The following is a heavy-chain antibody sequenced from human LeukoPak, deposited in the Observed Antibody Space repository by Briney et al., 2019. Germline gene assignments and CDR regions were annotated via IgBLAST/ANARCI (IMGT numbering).Heavy chain of an antibody. D-gene: IGHD3-22*01. J-gene: IGHJ5*02. V-gene: IGHV4-59*01. CDR1: GVSLSPYY. Sequence: SQTLSLTCTVSGVSLSPYYWSWVRQPPGKGVEWVGYIYYSGSTNYNPSLKSRVTISVDTSKTQFSLKLSSVTAADTAVYYCARVSGYYPSWFDPWGQGTLVTVSS. CDR2: IYYSGST. CDR3: ARVSGYYPSWFDP.